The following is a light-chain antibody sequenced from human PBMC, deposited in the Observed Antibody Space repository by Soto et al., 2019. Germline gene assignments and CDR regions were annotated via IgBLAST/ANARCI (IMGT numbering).Light chain of an antibody. CDR1: QSVSNY. V-gene: IGKV3-15*01. J-gene: IGKJ4*01. CDR2: GAS. CDR3: QQYHNWPPLT. Sequence: EIVMTQSPATLSVSPGERATLSCRASQSVSNYLAWYQQKPGQAPRLLIYGASTGATGIPARFSGGGSETDFTLTISSLQSEDFAVYYCQQYHNWPPLTFGGGTKVEIK.